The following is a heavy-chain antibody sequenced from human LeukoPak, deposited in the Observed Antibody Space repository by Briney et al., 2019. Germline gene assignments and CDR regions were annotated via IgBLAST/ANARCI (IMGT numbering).Heavy chain of an antibody. D-gene: IGHD4-23*01. CDR1: GASINSVDYY. Sequence: SKTLSLTCTVSGASINSVDYYWSWIRQPPGRGLEWIGYISSCGSTFYSPSLKSRLTISVDTSKNQFSLRLRSVTAADTAMYYCARDQLPYGMDVWGRGTTVTVSS. CDR3: ARDQLPYGMDV. J-gene: IGHJ6*02. V-gene: IGHV4-30-4*01. CDR2: ISSCGST.